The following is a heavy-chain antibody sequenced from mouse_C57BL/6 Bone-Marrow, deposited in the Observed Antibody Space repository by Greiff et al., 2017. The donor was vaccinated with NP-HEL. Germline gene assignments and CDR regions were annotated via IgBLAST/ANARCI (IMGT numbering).Heavy chain of an antibody. CDR2: IYPRSGNT. J-gene: IGHJ3*01. CDR3: ANGYYVGFAY. Sequence: VQLQESGAELARPGASVKLSCKASGYTFTSYGISWVKQRTGQGLEWIGEIYPRSGNTYYNEKFKGKATLTADKSSSTAYMELRSLTSEDSAVYFCANGYYVGFAYWGQGTLVTVSA. V-gene: IGHV1-81*01. CDR1: GYTFTSYG. D-gene: IGHD2-3*01.